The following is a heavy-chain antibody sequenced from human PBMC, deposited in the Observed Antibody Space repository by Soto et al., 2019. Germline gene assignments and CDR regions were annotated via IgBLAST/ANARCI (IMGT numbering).Heavy chain of an antibody. CDR2: IYYSGST. Sequence: SETLSLTCTVSGDSVTSGNYYWTWIRQPPGKGLEWVGHIYYSGSTNYSPSLKSRVTISLNTPNNQFSLKVTSVTAADTAVYYCAMIPVDTYMIYGFDLWGQGTLVTVSS. V-gene: IGHV4-61*01. J-gene: IGHJ5*01. CDR1: GDSVTSGNYY. D-gene: IGHD3-16*01. CDR3: AMIPVDTYMIYGFDL.